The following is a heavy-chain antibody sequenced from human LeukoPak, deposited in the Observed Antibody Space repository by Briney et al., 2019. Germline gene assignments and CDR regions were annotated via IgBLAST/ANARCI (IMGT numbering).Heavy chain of an antibody. V-gene: IGHV4-34*01. D-gene: IGHD2/OR15-2a*01. CDR1: GGSFSGYY. J-gene: IGHJ6*03. CDR2: INHRGST. Sequence: SETLSLTCAVYGGSFSGYYWSWIRQPPGKGLEWIGEINHRGSTNYNPSLKSRVTISVDTSKNQFSLKLSSVTAADTAVYYCARESAVKLLLSRSYYYYMDVWGKGTTVTDCS. CDR3: ARESAVKLLLSRSYYYYMDV.